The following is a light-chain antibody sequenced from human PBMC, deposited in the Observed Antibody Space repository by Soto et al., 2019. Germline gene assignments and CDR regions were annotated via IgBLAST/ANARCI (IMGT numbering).Light chain of an antibody. V-gene: IGLV2-14*01. CDR2: EVN. CDR1: SSDVGGYNY. CDR3: SSSTNSSTLV. J-gene: IGLJ1*01. Sequence: QSALAQPASVSGSPGQSITISCTGTSSDVGGYNYVSWYQQRPGKAPKLMIYEVNNRPSGISNRFSGSKSGNTASLTISGLQAEDEAAYYCSSSTNSSTLVLGNGTKVTVL.